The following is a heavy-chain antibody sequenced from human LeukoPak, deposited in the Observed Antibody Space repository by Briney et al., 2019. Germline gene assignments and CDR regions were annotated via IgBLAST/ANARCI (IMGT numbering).Heavy chain of an antibody. CDR1: GGSISSYY. CDR3: ARGGSKRRWFDP. CDR2: IYYSGST. V-gene: IGHV4-59*08. D-gene: IGHD3-16*01. Sequence: SETLSLTCTVFGGSISSYYWSWIRQPPGKGLEWIGYIYYSGSTNFNPSLKSRVTISVDTSKNQFSLKLSSVTAADTAVYYCARGGSKRRWFDPWGQGTLVTVSS. J-gene: IGHJ5*02.